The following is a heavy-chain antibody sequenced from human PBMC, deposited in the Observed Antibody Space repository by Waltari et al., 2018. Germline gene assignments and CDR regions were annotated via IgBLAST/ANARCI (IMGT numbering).Heavy chain of an antibody. V-gene: IGHV3-48*03. CDR1: GFTFSSYE. Sequence: EVQLVESGGGLVQPGGSLRLSCAASGFTFSSYEMNWVRQAPGKGLEWISYIRSSGNIIYYADSVKGRFTISRDNAKNSLYLQMSSLRAEDTAVYFCAREEYSTSSGAFDIWGQGTMVTVSS. J-gene: IGHJ3*02. CDR2: IRSSGNII. CDR3: AREEYSTSSGAFDI. D-gene: IGHD6-6*01.